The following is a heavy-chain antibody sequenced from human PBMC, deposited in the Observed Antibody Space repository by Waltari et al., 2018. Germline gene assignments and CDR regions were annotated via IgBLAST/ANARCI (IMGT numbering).Heavy chain of an antibody. CDR1: GGSFSGYY. D-gene: IGHD4-17*01. CDR2: IYYSGST. V-gene: IGHV4-34*01. J-gene: IGHJ4*02. Sequence: QVQLQQWGAGLLKPSETLSLTCAVYGGSFSGYYWSWIRQPPGKGLEWIGEIYYSGSTNYNPSLKSRVTISVDTSKNQFSLKLSSVTAADTAVYYCAREGPTTVTTSLDYWGQGTLVTVSS. CDR3: AREGPTTVTTSLDY.